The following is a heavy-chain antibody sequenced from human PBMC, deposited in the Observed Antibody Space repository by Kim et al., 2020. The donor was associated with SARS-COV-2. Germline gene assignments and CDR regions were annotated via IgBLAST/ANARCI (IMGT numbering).Heavy chain of an antibody. CDR3: AKDALRYFDWLLADWYFDL. CDR2: ISWNSGSI. Sequence: SLRLSCAASGFTFDDYAMHWVRQAPGKGLEWVSGISWNSGSIGYADSVKGRFTISRDNAKNSLYLQMNSLRAEDTALYYCAKDALRYFDWLLADWYFDLWGRGTLVTVSS. J-gene: IGHJ2*01. D-gene: IGHD3-9*01. CDR1: GFTFDDYA. V-gene: IGHV3-9*01.